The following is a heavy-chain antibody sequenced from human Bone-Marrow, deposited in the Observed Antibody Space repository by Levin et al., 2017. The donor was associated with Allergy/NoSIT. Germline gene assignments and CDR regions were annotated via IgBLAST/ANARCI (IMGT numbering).Heavy chain of an antibody. Sequence: PGGSLRLSCAASGFTFSGSAMFWVRQASEKGLEWLGRIRSKANNYATEYAASVRGRFTISRDDSKNTAYLQMNSLKTEDTAVYYCTSRTMITSYTDNWGQGILVTVSS. CDR1: GFTFSGSA. D-gene: IGHD3-16*01. J-gene: IGHJ4*02. V-gene: IGHV3-73*01. CDR2: IRSKANNYAT. CDR3: TSRTMITSYTDN.